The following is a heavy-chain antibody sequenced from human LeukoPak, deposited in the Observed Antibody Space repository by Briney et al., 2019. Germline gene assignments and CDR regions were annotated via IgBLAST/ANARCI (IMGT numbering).Heavy chain of an antibody. Sequence: PGGSLRLSCAASGFTFSNNWMSWVRQAPGKGLECVANIKKDGSEKYYINSVKGRFTISRDNAKNSLYLQMNSLRAEDTAVYYCARDRQWLFEGHGFDYWGQGTLVTVSS. V-gene: IGHV3-7*01. CDR2: IKKDGSEK. D-gene: IGHD3-22*01. CDR1: GFTFSNNW. CDR3: ARDRQWLFEGHGFDY. J-gene: IGHJ4*02.